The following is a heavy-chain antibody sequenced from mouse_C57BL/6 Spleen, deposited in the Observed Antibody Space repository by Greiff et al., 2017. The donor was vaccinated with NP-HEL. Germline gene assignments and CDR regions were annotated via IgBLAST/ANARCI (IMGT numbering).Heavy chain of an antibody. J-gene: IGHJ1*03. CDR3: ARDPYYYGSSPYWYFDV. CDR1: GYSITSGYY. CDR2: ISYDGSN. Sequence: EVQLQESGPGLVKPSQSLSLTCSVTGYSITSGYYWNWIRQFPGNKLEWMGYISYDGSNNYNPSLKNRISITRDTSKNQFFLKLNSVTTEDTATYYCARDPYYYGSSPYWYFDVWGTGTTVTVSS. D-gene: IGHD1-1*01. V-gene: IGHV3-6*01.